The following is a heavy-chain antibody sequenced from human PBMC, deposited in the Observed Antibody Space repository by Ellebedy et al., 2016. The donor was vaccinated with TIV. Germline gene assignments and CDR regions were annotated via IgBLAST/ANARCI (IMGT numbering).Heavy chain of an antibody. Sequence: LRLSCTVSGGSISSGDYYWSWIRQPPGKGLEWIGYIYYSGSTYYNPSLKSRITISIDTSKNQFSLKLSSVTAADTAVYYCARDTRAPLSGYGSFGYWGQGTLVTVSS. J-gene: IGHJ4*02. V-gene: IGHV4-30-4*01. D-gene: IGHD5-12*01. CDR1: GGSISSGDYY. CDR3: ARDTRAPLSGYGSFGY. CDR2: IYYSGST.